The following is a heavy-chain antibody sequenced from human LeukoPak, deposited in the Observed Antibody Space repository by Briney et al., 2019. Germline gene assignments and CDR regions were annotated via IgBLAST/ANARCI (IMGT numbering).Heavy chain of an antibody. V-gene: IGHV3-23*01. CDR3: AKVPFGGYSYGYDMYYFDY. J-gene: IGHJ4*02. D-gene: IGHD5-18*01. CDR1: GGTFSSYG. Sequence: GGSLRLSCAASGGTFSSYGMSWVRQAPGKGLEWVSPSNERGADTNFAESVKGRFTISRDNSKNTLYLQMNSLRAEDTAVYYCAKVPFGGYSYGYDMYYFDYWGQGTLVNVS. CDR2: SNERGADT.